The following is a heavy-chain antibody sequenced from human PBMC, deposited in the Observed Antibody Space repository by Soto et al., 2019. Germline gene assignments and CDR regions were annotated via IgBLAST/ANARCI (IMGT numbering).Heavy chain of an antibody. V-gene: IGHV3-15*01. CDR3: TTGFDF. CDR1: GFTFSNAW. Sequence: GGSLRLSCTASGFTFSNAWMSWVRQAPGKGLEWVGLIKTKTDGGTTDYTAPVKGRFTISRDDSENTLYLQMNSLKTEDTAVYYCTTGFDFRGQGTLVTVSS. J-gene: IGHJ4*02. D-gene: IGHD3-3*01. CDR2: IKTKTDGGTT.